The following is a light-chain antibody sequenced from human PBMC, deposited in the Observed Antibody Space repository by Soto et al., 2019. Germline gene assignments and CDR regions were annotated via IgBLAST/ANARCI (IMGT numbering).Light chain of an antibody. Sequence: DIQMTQSPSALSASVGDRVTITCRASQSISSWLAWYQQKPGKAPKLLIYKASSLESGVPSRFSGSGSGGSFSLTISSLQPDEFATYYCQQYDSYWPFGQGSKVEIK. V-gene: IGKV1-5*03. J-gene: IGKJ1*01. CDR2: KAS. CDR3: QQYDSYWP. CDR1: QSISSW.